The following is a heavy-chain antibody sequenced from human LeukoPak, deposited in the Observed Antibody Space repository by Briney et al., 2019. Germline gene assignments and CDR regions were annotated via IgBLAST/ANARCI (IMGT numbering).Heavy chain of an antibody. J-gene: IGHJ4*02. D-gene: IGHD3-16*01. CDR2: FYNSGRS. CDR3: TRGAGWLIDY. CDR1: GGSLYNYY. V-gene: IGHV4-59*01. Sequence: SETLSLTCTVSGGSLYNYYWNWIRQPPGKGLEWIGYFYNSGRSTYNPSLKSRVTISADTSKNHFSLKLNSVTTADTAVYYCTRGAGWLIDYWGQGILVTVSS.